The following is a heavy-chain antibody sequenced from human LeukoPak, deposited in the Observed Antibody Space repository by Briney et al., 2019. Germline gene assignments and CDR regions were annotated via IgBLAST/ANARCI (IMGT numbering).Heavy chain of an antibody. V-gene: IGHV4-39*07. CDR2: INHSGST. D-gene: IGHD6-19*01. CDR3: ARGRIAVAVRHGYYGMDV. Sequence: SETLSLTCTVSGGSISSGDYYWSWIRQPPGKGLEWIGEINHSGSTNYNPSLKSRVTISVDTSKNQFSLKLSSVTAADTAVYYCARGRIAVAVRHGYYGMDVWGQGTTVTVSS. CDR1: GGSISSGDYY. J-gene: IGHJ6*02.